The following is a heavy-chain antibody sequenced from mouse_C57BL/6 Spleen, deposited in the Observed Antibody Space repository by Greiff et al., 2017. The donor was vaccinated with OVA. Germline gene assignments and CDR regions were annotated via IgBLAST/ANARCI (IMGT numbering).Heavy chain of an antibody. CDR1: GYTFTSYG. CDR3: ARRRGYDGYYFDY. CDR2: IYPRSGNT. Sequence: VKLVESGAELARPGASVKLSCKASGYTFTSYGISWVKQRTGQGLEWIGEIYPRSGNTYYNEKFKGKATLTADKSSSTAYMELRSLTSEDSAVYFCARRRGYDGYYFDYWGQGTTLTVSS. V-gene: IGHV1-81*01. J-gene: IGHJ2*01. D-gene: IGHD2-3*01.